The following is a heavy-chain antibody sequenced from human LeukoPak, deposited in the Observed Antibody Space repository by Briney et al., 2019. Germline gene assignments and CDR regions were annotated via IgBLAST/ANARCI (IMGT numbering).Heavy chain of an antibody. V-gene: IGHV3-20*04. J-gene: IGHJ4*02. Sequence: GGSLRLSCATSGFTFDEYGMSWVRQAPGKGLEWVSGINWNGGSTGYADSVKGRFTISRDNAKNSVDLQMNSLRAEDTALYYCAREGYSSTWTFGFWGQGILVTVSS. CDR2: INWNGGST. D-gene: IGHD6-13*01. CDR1: GFTFDEYG. CDR3: AREGYSSTWTFGF.